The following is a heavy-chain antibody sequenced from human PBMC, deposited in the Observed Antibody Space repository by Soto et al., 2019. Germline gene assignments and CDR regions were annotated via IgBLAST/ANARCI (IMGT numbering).Heavy chain of an antibody. V-gene: IGHV3-23*04. D-gene: IGHD6-13*01. CDR2: ISGSGENT. Sequence: EVQLVESGGGSVQPGGSLRLSCAASGFRFSSYAISWVRQAPGKGLEWVSGISGSGENTYHADSVTGRFTISRDNSKNTVNLQMNSLRDDDTAVYYCAKGVFARDYYDHGMDVWGQGTTVTVSS. J-gene: IGHJ6*02. CDR1: GFRFSSYA. CDR3: AKGVFARDYYDHGMDV.